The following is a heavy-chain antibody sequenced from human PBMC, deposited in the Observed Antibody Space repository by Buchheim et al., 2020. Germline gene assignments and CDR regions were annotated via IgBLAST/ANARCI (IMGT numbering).Heavy chain of an antibody. CDR3: ARASPGRGYFEK. CDR1: GFTDNYNY. J-gene: IGHJ4*02. V-gene: IGHV3-66*02. CDR2: IYSDGNT. Sequence: EVQLVESGGGLVQPGGSLRLSCAASGFTDNYNYMTWVRQAPGQGLECVSTIYSDGNTYYAESVKDRFTLSSDFSKNTLYLQMNRLRSDDTAVYYCARASPGRGYFEKWGQGTL.